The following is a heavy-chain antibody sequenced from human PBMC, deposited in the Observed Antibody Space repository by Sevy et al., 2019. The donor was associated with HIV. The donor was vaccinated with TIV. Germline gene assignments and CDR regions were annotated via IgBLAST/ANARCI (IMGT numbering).Heavy chain of an antibody. D-gene: IGHD2-2*01. CDR1: AFTFDDYA. CDR3: AKDIRGEYCSSTSCYYYYGMDV. J-gene: IGHJ6*02. Sequence: GGSLRLSCAASAFTFDDYATHWVRQAPGKGLEWVSGISWNSGSIGYADSVKGRFTISRDNAKNSLYLQMNSLRAEDTALYYCAKDIRGEYCSSTSCYYYYGMDVWGQGTTVTVSS. CDR2: ISWNSGSI. V-gene: IGHV3-9*01.